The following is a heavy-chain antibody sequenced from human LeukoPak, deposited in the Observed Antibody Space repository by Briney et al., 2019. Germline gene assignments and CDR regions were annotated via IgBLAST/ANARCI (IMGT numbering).Heavy chain of an antibody. CDR2: IYSGGST. J-gene: IGHJ6*02. Sequence: PGGSLRLSCAASGFTVSSNYMGWVRQAPGKGLEWVSVIYSGGSTYYADSVKGRFTISRDNSKNTLYLQMNSLRAEDTAVYYCARDGYCSSTSCAHYYYYGMDVWGQGITVTVSS. V-gene: IGHV3-66*01. D-gene: IGHD2-2*03. CDR3: ARDGYCSSTSCAHYYYYGMDV. CDR1: GFTVSSNY.